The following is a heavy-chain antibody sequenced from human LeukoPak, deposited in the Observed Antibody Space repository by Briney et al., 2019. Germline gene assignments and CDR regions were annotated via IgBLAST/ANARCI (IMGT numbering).Heavy chain of an antibody. CDR3: AKGSIAYRFSGPNDS. D-gene: IGHD2-21*01. J-gene: IGHJ4*02. Sequence: ALRLSCAASGFTFSSYGMHWVRQAPGKGLEWVAVISYDGSNKYYADSVKGRFTISRDNSKNTLYLQMNSLRAEDTAVYYCAKGSIAYRFSGPNDSWGQGTLVTVSS. V-gene: IGHV3-30*18. CDR2: ISYDGSNK. CDR1: GFTFSSYG.